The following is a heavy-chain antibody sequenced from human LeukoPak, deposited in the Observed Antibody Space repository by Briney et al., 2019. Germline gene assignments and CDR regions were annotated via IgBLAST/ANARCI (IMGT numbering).Heavy chain of an antibody. Sequence: GGALRLSCAASGFTFSSYAMHWVRQAPGKGLEGVAAISYDGSNKYYADSVKGRFTISRDNSKNTLYVQMNSLRAEDTAVYYCARLDIVLIGGLDPWGQGTLVTVSS. CDR2: ISYDGSNK. J-gene: IGHJ5*02. CDR3: ARLDIVLIGGLDP. D-gene: IGHD2-8*01. V-gene: IGHV3-30-3*01. CDR1: GFTFSSYA.